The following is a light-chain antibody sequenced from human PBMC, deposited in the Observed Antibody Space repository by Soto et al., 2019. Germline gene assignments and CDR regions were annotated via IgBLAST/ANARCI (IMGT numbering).Light chain of an antibody. CDR2: EVS. Sequence: QSALTQPASVSGSPGQSITISCTGTSSDVGGYNYVSWYQQHPGKAPKLMIYEVSNRPSGVSNRFSGSKSGNTASLTISGLQAEDEADYYCSSYTISNTLVFGGGTKPTVL. CDR1: SSDVGGYNY. V-gene: IGLV2-14*01. CDR3: SSYTISNTLV. J-gene: IGLJ2*01.